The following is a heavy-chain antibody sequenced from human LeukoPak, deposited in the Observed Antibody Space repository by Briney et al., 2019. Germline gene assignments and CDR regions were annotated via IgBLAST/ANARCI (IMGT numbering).Heavy chain of an antibody. CDR3: AREDGYNQRGDAFDI. CDR1: GFTFSSYW. D-gene: IGHD5-24*01. CDR2: IKKDGSEK. J-gene: IGHJ3*02. V-gene: IGHV3-7*01. Sequence: GGSLRLSCAASGFTFSSYWMSWVRQAPGKGLEWVANIKKDGSEKYYVDSVKGRFTISRDNAKNSLYLQMNSLRAEDTAVYYCAREDGYNQRGDAFDIWGQGTMVTVSS.